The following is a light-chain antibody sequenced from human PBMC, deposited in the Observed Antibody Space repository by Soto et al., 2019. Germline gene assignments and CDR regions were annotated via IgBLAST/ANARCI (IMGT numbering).Light chain of an antibody. Sequence: DIVMTQSPDSLAVSLGERATIKCKSSQSVLYSSNNKNYLAWYQQKPGQPPKLLIYWASTRESGVPHRFSGSGSGTDFTLTISSLQAEDVAVYYCQQYYSTPMYTFGQGTKLEIK. CDR3: QQYYSTPMYT. J-gene: IGKJ2*01. CDR1: QSVLYSSNNKNY. CDR2: WAS. V-gene: IGKV4-1*01.